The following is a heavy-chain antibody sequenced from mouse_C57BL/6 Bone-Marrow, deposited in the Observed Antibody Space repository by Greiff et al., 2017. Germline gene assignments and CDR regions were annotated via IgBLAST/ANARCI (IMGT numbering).Heavy chain of an antibody. CDR3: ARKGALLWPMDY. D-gene: IGHD2-1*01. J-gene: IGHJ4*01. Sequence: VKLMESGAELARPGASVKLSCKASGYTFTSYGISWVKQRTGQGLEWIGEIYPRSGNTYYNEKFKGKATLTADKSSSTAYMELRSLTSEDSAVYFCARKGALLWPMDYWGQGTSVTVSS. CDR1: GYTFTSYG. CDR2: IYPRSGNT. V-gene: IGHV1-81*01.